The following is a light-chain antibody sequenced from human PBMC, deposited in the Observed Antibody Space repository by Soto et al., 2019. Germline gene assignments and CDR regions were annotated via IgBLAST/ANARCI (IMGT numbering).Light chain of an antibody. CDR2: AAS. V-gene: IGKV1-9*01. CDR1: QGISSY. J-gene: IGKJ2*01. Sequence: DIPLTQSPSFLSASVGDRVTITCRASQGISSYLAWYQQKPGKAPKLLIYAASILQSGVPSRFSGSGSGTDSTLTISSLQPEDFATYYCQQVNSYPYTFGQGTKLEIK. CDR3: QQVNSYPYT.